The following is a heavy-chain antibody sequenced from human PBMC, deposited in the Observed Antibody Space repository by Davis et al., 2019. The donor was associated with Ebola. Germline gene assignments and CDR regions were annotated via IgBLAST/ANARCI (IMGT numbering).Heavy chain of an antibody. D-gene: IGHD5-12*01. CDR3: ASRRYSGYDWSYYYYGMDV. V-gene: IGHV3-48*02. CDR1: GFTFSSYS. Sequence: PGGSLRLSCAASGFTFSSYSMNWVRQAPGKGLEWVSYISSSSSTIYYADSVKGRFTISRDNAKNSLYLQMNSLRDEDTAVYYCASRRYSGYDWSYYYYGMDVWGQGTTVTVSS. J-gene: IGHJ6*02. CDR2: ISSSSSTI.